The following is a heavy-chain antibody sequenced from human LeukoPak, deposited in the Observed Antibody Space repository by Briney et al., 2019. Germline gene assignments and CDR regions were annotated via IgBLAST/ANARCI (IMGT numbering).Heavy chain of an antibody. CDR2: IKSDGGT. CDR1: GFTFSTYW. J-gene: IGHJ1*01. CDR3: ARAPSEIGGYYPEYFRH. D-gene: IGHD3-22*01. V-gene: IGHV3-74*01. Sequence: PGGSLRLSCAASGFTFSTYWMHWVRQAPGKGLGWVSRIKSDGGTNYADSVKGRFTISRDNAKKTVSLQMNSLRPEDTGVYYCARAPSEIGGYYPEYFRHWGQGTLVTVSS.